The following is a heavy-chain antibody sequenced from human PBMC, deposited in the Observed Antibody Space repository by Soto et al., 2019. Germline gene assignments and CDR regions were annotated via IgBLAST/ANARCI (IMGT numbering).Heavy chain of an antibody. CDR3: ARVLGRYCSGGSCYSATYYYYGMDV. V-gene: IGHV1-18*04. Sequence: QVQLVQSGAEVKKPGASVKVSCKASGYTFTSYGISWVRQAPGQGLEWMGWISAYNGNTNYAQKLQGRVTMTTDTSTSTADMELRSLRSDDTAVYYCARVLGRYCSGGSCYSATYYYYGMDVWGQGTTVTVSS. D-gene: IGHD2-15*01. CDR1: GYTFTSYG. J-gene: IGHJ6*02. CDR2: ISAYNGNT.